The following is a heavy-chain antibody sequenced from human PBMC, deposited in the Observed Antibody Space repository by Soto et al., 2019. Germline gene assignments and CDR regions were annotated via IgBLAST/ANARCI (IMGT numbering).Heavy chain of an antibody. CDR2: ITHTGNS. Sequence: PSETLSLTCTVYGGSFSGFSWSRIRQPPGKGLEWIGEITHTGNSIYNPSLKNRVAISADTSKNQFSLNLTSVTAADTSVYFCARGRAFGDFAHWGQGTMVTVSS. J-gene: IGHJ3*01. CDR1: GGSFSGFS. V-gene: IGHV4-34*01. CDR3: ARGRAFGDFAH. D-gene: IGHD4-17*01.